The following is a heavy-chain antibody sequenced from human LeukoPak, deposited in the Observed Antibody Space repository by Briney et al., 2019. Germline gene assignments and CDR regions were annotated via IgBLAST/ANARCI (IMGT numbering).Heavy chain of an antibody. CDR3: ARASDYYYDSSVHFDY. CDR1: GYTFTSYY. Sequence: ASVKVSCKASGYTFTSYYMHWVRQAPGQGLEWMGIINPSGGSTSYAQKFQGRVTMTRDTSTSTVYMELSSLRSEDTAVYYCARASDYYYDSSVHFDYWGQGTLVTVSS. J-gene: IGHJ4*02. V-gene: IGHV1-46*01. D-gene: IGHD3-22*01. CDR2: INPSGGST.